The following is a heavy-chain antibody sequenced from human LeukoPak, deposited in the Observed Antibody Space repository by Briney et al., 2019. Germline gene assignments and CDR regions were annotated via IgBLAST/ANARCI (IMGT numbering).Heavy chain of an antibody. CDR3: AKVGRLHRATVLIQDYFDY. J-gene: IGHJ4*02. Sequence: PGRSLRLSCAASGFIFSSYGMHWVRQAPGKGLEWVAVISYDGSNKYYADSLKGRFTISRDNSKNTLYLQMNSLRAEDTAVYYCAKVGRLHRATVLIQDYFDYWGQGTLVTVSS. V-gene: IGHV3-30*18. D-gene: IGHD4-23*01. CDR2: ISYDGSNK. CDR1: GFIFSSYG.